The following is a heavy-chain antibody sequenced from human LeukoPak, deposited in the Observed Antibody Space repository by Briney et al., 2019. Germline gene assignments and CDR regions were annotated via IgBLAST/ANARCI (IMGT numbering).Heavy chain of an antibody. Sequence: SVKVSCKASGGTFSSYAISWVRQAPGQGLEWMGGIIPIFGTANHAQKFQGRVTITADESTSTAYMELSSLRSEDTAVYYCARALSGGSYFDALDYWGQGTLVTVSS. CDR2: IIPIFGTA. CDR3: ARALSGGSYFDALDY. D-gene: IGHD2-15*01. J-gene: IGHJ4*02. CDR1: GGTFSSYA. V-gene: IGHV1-69*13.